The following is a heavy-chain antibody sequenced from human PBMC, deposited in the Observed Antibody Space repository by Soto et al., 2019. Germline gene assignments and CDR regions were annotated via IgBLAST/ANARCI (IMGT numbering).Heavy chain of an antibody. CDR1: GGSIISSF. V-gene: IGHV4-59*08. J-gene: IGHJ4*02. CDR3: ARQNDLRFHN. CDR2: VYSTGVT. Sequence: QVVLHESGPGLVRPSETLSLTCNVSGGSIISSFWSWIRQPPGRGLEWLGYVYSTGVTKYNPSLKSRLTISIDTSENHFSLSLSSVTAADTAVYFCARQNDLRFHNWGQGILVTVS.